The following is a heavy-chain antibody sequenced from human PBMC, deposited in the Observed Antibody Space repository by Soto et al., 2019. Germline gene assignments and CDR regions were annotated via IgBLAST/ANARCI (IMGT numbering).Heavy chain of an antibody. Sequence: SQTLSLPSAISVDSVSTDSPTWGWTRQSPSRGLEWLGRTYYRSKWYNDYAVSVQGRITINADTSNNHLSLQLNSVTPDDTAVYYCVRLIGNSWLDSWGQGTLVTVSS. J-gene: IGHJ5*01. V-gene: IGHV6-1*01. D-gene: IGHD2-8*01. CDR1: VDSVSTDSPT. CDR2: TYYRSKWYN. CDR3: VRLIGNSWLDS.